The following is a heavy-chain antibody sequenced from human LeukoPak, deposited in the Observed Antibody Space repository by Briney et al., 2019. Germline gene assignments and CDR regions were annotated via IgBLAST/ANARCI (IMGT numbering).Heavy chain of an antibody. V-gene: IGHV4-59*08. CDR3: ARWGSNMAREKGDH. D-gene: IGHD3-10*01. J-gene: IGHJ4*02. CDR2: IYYSGIT. Sequence: SETLSLTCTVSGGSISDYYWSWIRQPPGKGLEWIGYIYYSGITNYNPSLKTRVTVLVDTSKNQFSLKLSSVTAADTAVYYCARWGSNMAREKGDHWGQGTLVTVSS. CDR1: GGSISDYY.